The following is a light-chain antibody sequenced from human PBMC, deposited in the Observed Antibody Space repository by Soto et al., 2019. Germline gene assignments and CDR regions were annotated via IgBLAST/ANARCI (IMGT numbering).Light chain of an antibody. CDR3: ISNTASSSYV. V-gene: IGLV2-14*01. CDR2: EVT. Sequence: QSVLTQPASVSGSPGQSITISCTGTSGDVGGYDYVSWYQQHPGRAPILIIYEVTYRPPGVSNRFSGSKFGNTASLTISGLQAEDEADYYCISNTASSSYVFGTGTKLTVL. J-gene: IGLJ1*01. CDR1: SGDVGGYDY.